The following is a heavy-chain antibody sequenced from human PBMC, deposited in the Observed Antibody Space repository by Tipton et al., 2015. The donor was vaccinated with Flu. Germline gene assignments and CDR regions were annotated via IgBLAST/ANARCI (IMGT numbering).Heavy chain of an antibody. J-gene: IGHJ4*02. D-gene: IGHD6-19*01. Sequence: SGFTFSRYAMSWVRQAPGKGLEWVAGVSGGGGTTYFADSVKGRFTISRDNSRSMVFLQMNNLRVEYTAEYYCAKVIPELVAGLDYWGRGSLVTVSS. CDR1: GFTFSRYA. V-gene: IGHV3-23*01. CDR2: VSGGGGTT. CDR3: AKVIPELVAGLDY.